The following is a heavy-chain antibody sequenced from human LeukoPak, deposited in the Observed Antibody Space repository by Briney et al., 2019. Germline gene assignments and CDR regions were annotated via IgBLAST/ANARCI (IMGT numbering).Heavy chain of an antibody. CDR1: GGSFSGYY. CDR3: ASSRVLELRLFYYFDY. CDR2: INHSGST. Sequence: SETLSLTCAVYGGSFSGYYWSWIRQPPGKGLERIGEINHSGSTNYNPSLKSRVTISVDTSKNQFSLKLSSVTAADTAVYYCASSRVLELRLFYYFDYWGQGTLVTVSS. V-gene: IGHV4-34*01. J-gene: IGHJ4*02. D-gene: IGHD1-7*01.